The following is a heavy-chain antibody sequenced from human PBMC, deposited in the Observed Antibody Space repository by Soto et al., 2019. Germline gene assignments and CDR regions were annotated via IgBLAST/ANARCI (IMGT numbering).Heavy chain of an antibody. V-gene: IGHV4-59*01. D-gene: IGHD2-8*01. CDR2: IYYSGST. J-gene: IGHJ5*02. Sequence: SETLSLTCTVSGGSISSYYWSWIRQPPGKGLEWIGYIYYSGSTNYNPSLKSRVTISVDTSKNQFSLKLSSVTAADTAVYYCARVLRILYHPGGFDPWGQGTLVTVSS. CDR1: GGSISSYY. CDR3: ARVLRILYHPGGFDP.